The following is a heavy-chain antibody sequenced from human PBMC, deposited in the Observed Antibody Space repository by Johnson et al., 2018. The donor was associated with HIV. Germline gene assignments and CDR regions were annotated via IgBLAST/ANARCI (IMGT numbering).Heavy chain of an antibody. V-gene: IGHV3-30*02. CDR3: AKDMGIVGATHDAFDI. CDR2: IRYDGTNK. CDR1: GFTFSTYG. D-gene: IGHD1-26*01. Sequence: QVQLVESGGGVVQPGGSLRLSCAASGFTFSTYGMHWVRQAPGKGLEWVAFIRYDGTNKYYAGSVKGRFTISRDNSKNMLYLQMNSLRAEDTALYYCAKDMGIVGATHDAFDIWGQGTMVTVSS. J-gene: IGHJ3*02.